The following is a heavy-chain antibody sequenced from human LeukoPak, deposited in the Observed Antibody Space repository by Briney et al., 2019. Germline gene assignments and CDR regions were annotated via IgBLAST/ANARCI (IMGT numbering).Heavy chain of an antibody. V-gene: IGHV3-21*01. CDR1: GFTFSSYS. CDR3: ARDPLWFGELLPYYFDY. CDR2: ISSSSSYI. D-gene: IGHD3-10*01. Sequence: PGGSLRLSCAASGFTFSSYSMNWVRQAPGKGLEWVSSISSSSSYIYYADSVKGRFTISRDNAKNSLYLQMNSLRAEDTAVYYCARDPLWFGELLPYYFDYWGQGTLVTVSS. J-gene: IGHJ4*02.